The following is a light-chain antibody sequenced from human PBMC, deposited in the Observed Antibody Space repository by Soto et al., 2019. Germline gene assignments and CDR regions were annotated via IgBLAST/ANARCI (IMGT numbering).Light chain of an antibody. Sequence: DIVMTQSPDSLAVSLGERATINCKSSQSILYSSNNKNYLAWYQQKTGQPPKLLIHWASTRESGVPDRFSGSGSGTDFALTIRALQAEDVAVYYCQQYYRTPLDSFGQGTKLEIK. CDR2: WAS. CDR3: QQYYRTPLDS. CDR1: QSILYSSNNKNY. V-gene: IGKV4-1*01. J-gene: IGKJ2*01.